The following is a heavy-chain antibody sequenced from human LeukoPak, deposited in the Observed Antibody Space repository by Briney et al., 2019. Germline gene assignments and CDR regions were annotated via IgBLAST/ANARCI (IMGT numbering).Heavy chain of an antibody. CDR1: GFTFSSYA. CDR2: ISYDGSNK. V-gene: IGHV3-30-3*01. J-gene: IGHJ4*02. Sequence: PGGSLRLPCAASGFTFSSYAMHWVRQAPGKGLEWVAVISYDGSNKYYADSVKGRFTISRDNSKNTLYLQMNSLRAEDTAVYYCARGGRTTLFDYWGQGTLVTVSS. CDR3: ARGGRTTLFDY. D-gene: IGHD1-1*01.